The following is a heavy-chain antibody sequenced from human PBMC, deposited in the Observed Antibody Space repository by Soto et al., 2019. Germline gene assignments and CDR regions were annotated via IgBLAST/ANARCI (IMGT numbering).Heavy chain of an antibody. V-gene: IGHV1-8*01. CDR1: GYTFTRYD. Sequence: ASVKVSCKASGYTFTRYDINWVRQATGQGLEWMGWMNPNSGNTGYAQKFQGRVTMTRNTSISTAYMELSSLRSEDAAVYYCARGKRIAAAGIGYWFDPWGQGTLVTVSS. CDR3: ARGKRIAAAGIGYWFDP. J-gene: IGHJ5*02. D-gene: IGHD6-13*01. CDR2: MNPNSGNT.